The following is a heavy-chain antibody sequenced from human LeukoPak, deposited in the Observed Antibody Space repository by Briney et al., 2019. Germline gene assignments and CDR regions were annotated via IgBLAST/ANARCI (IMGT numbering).Heavy chain of an antibody. V-gene: IGHV7-4-1*02. J-gene: IGHJ4*02. D-gene: IGHD3-22*01. Sequence: GASVKVSCKASGYTFADYAMNWVRQAPGQGLEWMGWINTITGSPTYAQGFTGRFVFSLDTSVSTTYLQISSLQADSTAVYSCVRTLYDSSGYFNYWGQGTLVTVSS. CDR1: GYTFADYA. CDR3: VRTLYDSSGYFNY. CDR2: INTITGSP.